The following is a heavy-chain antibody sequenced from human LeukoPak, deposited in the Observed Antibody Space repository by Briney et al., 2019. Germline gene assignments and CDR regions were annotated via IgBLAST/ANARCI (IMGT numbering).Heavy chain of an antibody. D-gene: IGHD1-1*01. Sequence: GGSLRLSCAASGFSFSNSGMSWVRQAPAKRLEWVAGISGGGANTHYADSVKGRFTISRDNSKNTLFLQMNSLRDEDTAIYYCSKWNGYGDYWGQGTLVTVSS. J-gene: IGHJ4*02. CDR1: GFSFSNSG. CDR3: SKWNGYGDY. CDR2: ISGGGANT. V-gene: IGHV3-23*01.